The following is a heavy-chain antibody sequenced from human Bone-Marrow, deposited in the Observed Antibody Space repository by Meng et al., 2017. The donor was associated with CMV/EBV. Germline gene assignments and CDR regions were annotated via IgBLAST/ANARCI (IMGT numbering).Heavy chain of an antibody. CDR1: GGSLSDYY. V-gene: IGHV4-34*01. Sequence: SETLSLTCAVYGGSLSDYYYSWIRQPPGKGLEWIGEINHSGSTDYNPSPKSRATISVDTSKNQFSLKLTSVTAADTAVYYCATDRDHWGQGTLVTVSS. CDR3: ATDRDH. CDR2: INHSGST. J-gene: IGHJ4*02.